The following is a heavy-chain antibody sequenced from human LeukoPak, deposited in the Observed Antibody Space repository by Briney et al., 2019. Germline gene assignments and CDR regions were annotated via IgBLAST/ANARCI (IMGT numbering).Heavy chain of an antibody. CDR2: IRSKANSYAT. CDR1: GFTFSGSA. Sequence: GGSLKLSCAASGFTFSGSAMHWVRQASGKGLEWVGRIRSKANSYATAYAASVKGRFTISRDDSKNTAYLQMNSLKTEDTAVYYCTRPSVYGDPRGALDPWGQGTLVTVSS. CDR3: TRPSVYGDPRGALDP. V-gene: IGHV3-73*01. J-gene: IGHJ5*02. D-gene: IGHD4-17*01.